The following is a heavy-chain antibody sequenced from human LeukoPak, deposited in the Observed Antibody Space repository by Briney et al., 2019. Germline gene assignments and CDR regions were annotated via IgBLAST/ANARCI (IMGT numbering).Heavy chain of an antibody. CDR3: ARRPHP. CDR1: GGSISGSSYY. Sequence: SETLSLTCSVSGGSISGSSYYWGWIRQPPGKGLEWIGSIYDSGSTYYNPSFKSRVTISVDTSKNQFSLKLTSVTAADTAVYYCARRPHPWGQGTLVTVSS. V-gene: IGHV4-39*01. CDR2: IYDSGST. J-gene: IGHJ5*02.